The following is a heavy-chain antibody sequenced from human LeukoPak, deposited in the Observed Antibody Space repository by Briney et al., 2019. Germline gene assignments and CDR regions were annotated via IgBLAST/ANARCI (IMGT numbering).Heavy chain of an antibody. Sequence: PGRSLRLSCAASGFTFSSYAMHWVRQAPGKGLEWVAVISHDGSNKYYADSVKGRFTISRDNSKNTLYLQMNSLRAEDTAVYYCASQAACILYYFDYWGQGTLVTVSS. CDR1: GFTFSSYA. CDR3: ASQAACILYYFDY. V-gene: IGHV3-30-3*01. CDR2: ISHDGSNK. J-gene: IGHJ4*02. D-gene: IGHD6-13*01.